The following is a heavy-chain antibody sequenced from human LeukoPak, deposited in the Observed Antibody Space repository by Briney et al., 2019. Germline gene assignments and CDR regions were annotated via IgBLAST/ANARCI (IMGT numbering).Heavy chain of an antibody. Sequence: TSETLSLTCTVSGGSISSYYWSWIRQPPGKGLEWIGYIYYSGSTNYNPSLKSRVTISVDTSKNQFSLKLSSVTAADTAVYYCARQDYGDYFGYSYYMDVWGKGTTVTVSS. D-gene: IGHD4-17*01. CDR3: ARQDYGDYFGYSYYMDV. J-gene: IGHJ6*03. CDR2: IYYSGST. CDR1: GGSISSYY. V-gene: IGHV4-59*01.